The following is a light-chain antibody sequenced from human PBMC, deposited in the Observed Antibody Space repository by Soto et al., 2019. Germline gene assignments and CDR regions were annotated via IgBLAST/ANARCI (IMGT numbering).Light chain of an antibody. CDR2: AAS. CDR3: QQSYSTPDT. CDR1: QSISSY. Sequence: DVQMTQSPSSLSASVGYRVTVTCLASQSISSYLNWYQQKPGKAPKLLIYAASSLQSGVPSRFSGSGSGTDFTLTISSLQPEDFATYYCQQSYSTPDTFGQGTKVDI. V-gene: IGKV1-39*01. J-gene: IGKJ1*01.